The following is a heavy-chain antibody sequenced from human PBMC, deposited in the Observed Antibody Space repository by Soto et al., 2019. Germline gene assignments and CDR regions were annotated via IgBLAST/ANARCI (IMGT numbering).Heavy chain of an antibody. CDR2: ISYDGSNE. J-gene: IGHJ3*02. Sequence: QVQLVESGGGVVQPGRSLRLSCAASGFTFRSFGMHWVRQAPGKGLEWVTFISYDGSNEYYADSVKGRFTVSRDNAKNTLYLQMNSLRPEDTAVYYCARDKSATYYYDSSGYSGDAFDIWGQGTMVTVSS. V-gene: IGHV3-30*03. CDR3: ARDKSATYYYDSSGYSGDAFDI. CDR1: GFTFRSFG. D-gene: IGHD3-22*01.